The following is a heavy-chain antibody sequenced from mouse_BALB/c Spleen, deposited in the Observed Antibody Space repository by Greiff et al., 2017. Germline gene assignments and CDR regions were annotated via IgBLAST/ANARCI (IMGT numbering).Heavy chain of an antibody. CDR2: INPGSGGT. Sequence: QVQLQQSGAELVRPGTSVKVSCKASGYAFTNYLIEWVKQRPGQGLEWIGVINPGSGGTNYNEKFKGKATLTADESSSTAYMQLSSLTSDDSAVYFCAREIITTDAMDYWGQGTSVTVSS. CDR1: GYAFTNYL. V-gene: IGHV1-54*01. J-gene: IGHJ4*01. D-gene: IGHD1-1*01. CDR3: AREIITTDAMDY.